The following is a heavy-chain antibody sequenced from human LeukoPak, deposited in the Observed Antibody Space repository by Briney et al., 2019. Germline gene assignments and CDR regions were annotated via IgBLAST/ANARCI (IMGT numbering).Heavy chain of an antibody. Sequence: PGGSLRPSCAASGFTFSSYSMNWVRQAPGKGLEWISYISSSSSTIYYADSVKGRFTISRDNAKNSLYLQMNSLRAEDTAVYYCASRYCSSTSCYDYNYFDYWGQGTLVTVSS. CDR3: ASRYCSSTSCYDYNYFDY. D-gene: IGHD2-2*01. J-gene: IGHJ4*02. V-gene: IGHV3-48*01. CDR1: GFTFSSYS. CDR2: ISSSSSTI.